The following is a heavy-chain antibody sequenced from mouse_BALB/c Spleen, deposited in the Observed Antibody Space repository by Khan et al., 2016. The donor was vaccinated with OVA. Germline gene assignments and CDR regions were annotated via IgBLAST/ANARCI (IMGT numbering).Heavy chain of an antibody. Sequence: QVQLQQSGAELVRPGTSVKVSCKASGYAFTNYLIEWVKQRPGQGLEWIGVINPGSGGTNYNEKFKGKATLTADKSSSTAYMQLSSLTSDDSAVYFFARRDYAMDYWGQGTSVTVSS. CDR1: GYAFTNYL. J-gene: IGHJ4*01. CDR3: ARRDYAMDY. V-gene: IGHV1-54*01. CDR2: INPGSGGT.